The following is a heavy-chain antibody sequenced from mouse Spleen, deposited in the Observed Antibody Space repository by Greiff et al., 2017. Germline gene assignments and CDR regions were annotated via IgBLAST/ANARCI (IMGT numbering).Heavy chain of an antibody. V-gene: IGHV1-81*01. Sequence: VHLVESGAELARPGASVKLSCKASGYTFTSYGISWVKQRTGQGLEWIGEIYPRSGNTYYNEKFKGKATLTADKSSSTAYMELRSLTSEDSAVYFCARNIDGFAWFAYWGQGTLVTVSA. D-gene: IGHD2-3*01. CDR1: GYTFTSYG. CDR2: IYPRSGNT. J-gene: IGHJ3*01. CDR3: ARNIDGFAWFAY.